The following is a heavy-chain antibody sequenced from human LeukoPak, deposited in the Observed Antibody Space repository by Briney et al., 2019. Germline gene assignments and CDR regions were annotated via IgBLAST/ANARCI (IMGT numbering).Heavy chain of an antibody. J-gene: IGHJ4*02. CDR1: GFTFSSYS. CDR2: ISSSSSTI. Sequence: QTGGSLRLSCAASGFTFSSYSMNWVRQAPGKGLEWVSYISSSSSTIYYADSVKGRFTISRDNAKNSLYLQMNSLRAEDTAVYYCARSRVVPAAIAARSLDYWGQGTLVTVSS. CDR3: ARSRVVPAAIAARSLDY. V-gene: IGHV3-48*04. D-gene: IGHD2-2*02.